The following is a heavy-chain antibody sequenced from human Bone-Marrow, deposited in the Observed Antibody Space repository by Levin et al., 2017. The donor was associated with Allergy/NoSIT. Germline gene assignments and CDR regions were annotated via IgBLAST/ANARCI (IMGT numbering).Heavy chain of an antibody. CDR3: ARRGTPRFTLVRGVIWWFDP. CDR1: GGSMSSSSYY. V-gene: IGHV4-39*01. Sequence: SSETLSLTCTVSGGSMSSSSYYWGWVRQPPGKGLEWIASIYHSGNTQYNPSLKSRVTISADTSKSQFYLNVSSVTAADTAVYYCARRGTPRFTLVRGVIWWFDPWGRGTLVTVSS. D-gene: IGHD3-10*01. CDR2: IYHSGNT. J-gene: IGHJ5*02.